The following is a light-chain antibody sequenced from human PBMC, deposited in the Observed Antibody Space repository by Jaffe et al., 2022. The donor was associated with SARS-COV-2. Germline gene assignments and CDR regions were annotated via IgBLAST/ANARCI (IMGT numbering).Light chain of an antibody. CDR2: DVS. CDR3: SSYAGSNNLV. J-gene: IGLJ3*02. V-gene: IGLV2-8*01. Sequence: QSALTQPPSASGSTGQSVTISCAGTSSDVGGYNYVSWYQQHPGKAPRLLIYDVSKLPSGVPDRFSGSKSGNTASLTVSGLHAEDEADYYCSSYAGSNNLVFGGGTKLTVL. CDR1: SSDVGGYNY.